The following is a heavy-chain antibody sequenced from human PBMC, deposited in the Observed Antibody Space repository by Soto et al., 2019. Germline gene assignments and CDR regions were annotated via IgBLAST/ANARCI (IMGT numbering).Heavy chain of an antibody. J-gene: IGHJ6*02. D-gene: IGHD3-10*01. V-gene: IGHV3-15*07. CDR1: GFNFNDAW. CDR3: TTGDNLLWFGELWSYYYYYGMDV. Sequence: GGSLRLSCAASGFNFNDAWINWVRQAPGKGLEWVGRIKSKTDGGTTDYAAPVKGRFTISRDDSINTLYLQMNSLKTEDTAVYYCTTGDNLLWFGELWSYYYYYGMDVWGQGTTVTVSS. CDR2: IKSKTDGGTT.